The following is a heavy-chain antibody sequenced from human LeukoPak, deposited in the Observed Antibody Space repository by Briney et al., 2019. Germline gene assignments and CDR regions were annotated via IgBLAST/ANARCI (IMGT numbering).Heavy chain of an antibody. D-gene: IGHD3-22*01. J-gene: IGHJ4*02. CDR3: AITPIVVVITSSGY. V-gene: IGHV1-2*06. CDR2: INPNSGGT. Sequence: ASVKVSCKASGYTFTGYYMHWVRQAPGQGLEWMGRINPNSGGTNYAQKFQGRVTMTRDTSISTAYMELSKLRSEDTAVYYCAITPIVVVITSSGYWGQGTLVTVSS. CDR1: GYTFTGYY.